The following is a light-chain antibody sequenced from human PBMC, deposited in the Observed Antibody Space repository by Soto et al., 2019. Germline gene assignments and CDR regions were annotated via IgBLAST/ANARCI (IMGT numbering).Light chain of an antibody. CDR1: ESVNSW. V-gene: IGKV1-5*03. CDR2: KVS. J-gene: IGKJ1*01. Sequence: DIQLTHSPSTLSASILDRVTSSCRAIESVNSWLAWYQQKPGKAPKFLIYKVSSLQSGVPSRFSGSGSGTEFTLTISSLQPDDFATYYCQHYNSYSEAFGQGTKVDI. CDR3: QHYNSYSEA.